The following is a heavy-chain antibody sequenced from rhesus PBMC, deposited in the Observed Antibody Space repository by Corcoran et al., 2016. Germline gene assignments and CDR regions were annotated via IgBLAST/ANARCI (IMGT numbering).Heavy chain of an antibody. D-gene: IGHD4-23*01. V-gene: IGHV4-106*01. CDR1: GGPISDDYY. CDR3: ARDDTVTTADY. CDR2: FCGSGGGT. J-gene: IGHJ4*01. Sequence: QVQLQESGPGLVKPSETLSLTCAVSGGPISDDYYWSWIRQPPGKGLEWIGYFCGSGGGTNYNPSLKNRVTISIDTSKNQFSLKLNSMTAADTAVYYCARDDTVTTADYWGQGVLVTVSS.